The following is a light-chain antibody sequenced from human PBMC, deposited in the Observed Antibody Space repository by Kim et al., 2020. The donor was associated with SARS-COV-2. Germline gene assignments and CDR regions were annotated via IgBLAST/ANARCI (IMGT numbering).Light chain of an antibody. V-gene: IGLV3-21*04. CDR3: QVWDSSSDHVV. J-gene: IGLJ2*01. Sequence: QEKTARITVGGNNIGSKSVHWYQQKPGQAPVLVIYYDSDRPSGIPERFSGSNSGNTATLTISRVEAGDEADYYCQVWDSSSDHVVFGGGTQLTVL. CDR2: YDS. CDR1: NIGSKS.